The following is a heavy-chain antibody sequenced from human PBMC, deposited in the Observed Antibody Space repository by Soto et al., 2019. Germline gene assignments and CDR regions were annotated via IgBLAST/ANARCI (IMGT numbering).Heavy chain of an antibody. J-gene: IGHJ6*02. CDR1: GGTFSSYA. D-gene: IGHD2-2*02. V-gene: IGHV1-69*01. Sequence: QVQLVQSGAEVKKPGSSVKVSCKASGGTFSSYAISWVRQAPGQGLEWMGGLIPIFGTANYAQKFQGRVTITADDSTSTAYMGLSSLRSEDTAVYYWARDSHPCGPAAIPGSHYYSGMDVWGQGTTVTVSS. CDR2: LIPIFGTA. CDR3: ARDSHPCGPAAIPGSHYYSGMDV.